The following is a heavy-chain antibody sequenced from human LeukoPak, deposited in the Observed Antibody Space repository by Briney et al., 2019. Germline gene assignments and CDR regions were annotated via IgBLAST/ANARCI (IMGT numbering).Heavy chain of an antibody. D-gene: IGHD4-17*01. Sequence: GSLRLSCAAAGFTFSDYGMNWVRQAPGKGLEWVAFIRYDGSNKYYADSVKGRLTISRDNSKNTLYLQMNSLRAEDTAVYYCAKNFRGYGDYGGFDYWGQGTPVTVSS. J-gene: IGHJ4*02. CDR3: AKNFRGYGDYGGFDY. CDR1: GFTFSDYG. CDR2: IRYDGSNK. V-gene: IGHV3-30*02.